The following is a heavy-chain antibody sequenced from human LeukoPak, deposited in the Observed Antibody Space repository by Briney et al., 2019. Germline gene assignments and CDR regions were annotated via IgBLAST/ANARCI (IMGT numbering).Heavy chain of an antibody. V-gene: IGHV3-7*01. Sequence: PGGSLRLSCAASGFTFSSYWTSWVRQAPGKGLEWVANIKQDGSEKYYVDSVKGRFTISRDNAKNSLYLQMNSLRAEDTAVYYCARGGLAAGEYAFDYWGQGTLVTVSS. CDR3: ARGGLAAGEYAFDY. J-gene: IGHJ4*02. D-gene: IGHD6-13*01. CDR1: GFTFSSYW. CDR2: IKQDGSEK.